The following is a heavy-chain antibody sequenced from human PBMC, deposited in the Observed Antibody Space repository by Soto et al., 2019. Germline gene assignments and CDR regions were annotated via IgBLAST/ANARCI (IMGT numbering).Heavy chain of an antibody. D-gene: IGHD3-16*01. CDR3: ARVGGINWFDP. J-gene: IGHJ5*02. V-gene: IGHV4-59*12. CDR2: IYSSGST. Sequence: SETLSLTCTVSGGSISNSYWSWIRQSPEKGLEWIGYIYSSGSTNYNPSLNSRVTISVDTSKNQFSLKLSSVTAADTAVYYCARVGGINWFDPWGQGTLVTVSS. CDR1: GGSISNSY.